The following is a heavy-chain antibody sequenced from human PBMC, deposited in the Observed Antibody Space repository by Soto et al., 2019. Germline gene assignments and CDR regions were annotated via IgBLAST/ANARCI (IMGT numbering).Heavy chain of an antibody. CDR3: ARLSPLLWFGNVDC. CDR1: GGSISRYY. CDR2: IYYSGST. D-gene: IGHD3-10*01. Sequence: SETLPLPWTVSGGSISRYYWSWIRQPPGKGLEWIGYIYYSGSTNYNPSLKSRVTISVDTSKNQLSLKLSSVTAADTAVYYCARLSPLLWFGNVDCWGQGTLVTVS. J-gene: IGHJ4*02. V-gene: IGHV4-59*08.